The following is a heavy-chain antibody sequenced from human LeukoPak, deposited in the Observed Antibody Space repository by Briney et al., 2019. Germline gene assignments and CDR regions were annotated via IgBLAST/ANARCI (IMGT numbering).Heavy chain of an antibody. D-gene: IGHD1-26*01. Sequence: PGRSHRPSRAPASLTFTTSCMYWARHPPGNWLNSEAVIWYDGNNNYYEHSVKGRFNISRDNSKNTLFLKMNNLRAEDTAVYYCARSGRYSGHYYLDNWGQGTPVIVSS. CDR1: SLTFTTSC. J-gene: IGHJ4*02. CDR2: IWYDGNNN. V-gene: IGHV3-33*01. CDR3: ARSGRYSGHYYLDN.